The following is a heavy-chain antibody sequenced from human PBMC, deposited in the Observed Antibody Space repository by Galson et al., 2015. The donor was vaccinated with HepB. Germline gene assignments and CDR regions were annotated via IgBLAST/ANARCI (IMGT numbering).Heavy chain of an antibody. D-gene: IGHD7-27*01. CDR2: IYWNDDK. J-gene: IGHJ4*02. Sequence: PALVKPTQTLTLTCTFSGFSLSTSGVAVGWIRQPPGKALEWLALIYWNDDKRYSPSLKSRVTITKDTSKNQVVLTLTNMDPMDTGTYYCARSRKLGRNFDYCGQGTLVTFSS. CDR3: ARSRKLGRNFDY. V-gene: IGHV2-5*01. CDR1: GFSLSTSGVA.